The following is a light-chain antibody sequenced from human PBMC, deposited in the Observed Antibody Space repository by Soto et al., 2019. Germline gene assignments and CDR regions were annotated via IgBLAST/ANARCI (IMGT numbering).Light chain of an antibody. V-gene: IGKV1-5*03. Sequence: DIQMTQSPSTLSASVGDRVTTTCRASQSISSWLAWYQQKPGKAPKLLIYKASSLESGVPSRFSGSGSGTEFTLTISSLQPDDFATYYCQQYNSYSWTFGQGTKV. CDR3: QQYNSYSWT. CDR1: QSISSW. J-gene: IGKJ1*01. CDR2: KAS.